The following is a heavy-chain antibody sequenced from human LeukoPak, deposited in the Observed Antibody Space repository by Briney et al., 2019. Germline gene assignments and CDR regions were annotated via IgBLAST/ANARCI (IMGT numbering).Heavy chain of an antibody. J-gene: IGHJ4*02. Sequence: SETLSLTCTVSGGSISSSSYYWGWIRQPPGKGLEWIGSIYYSGSTYYNPSLKSRVTISVDTSKNQFSLKLSSVTAADTAVYYCASGGYFDWLLPFDYWGQGTLVTVSS. CDR2: IYYSGST. CDR1: GGSISSSSYY. V-gene: IGHV4-39*07. CDR3: ASGGYFDWLLPFDY. D-gene: IGHD3-9*01.